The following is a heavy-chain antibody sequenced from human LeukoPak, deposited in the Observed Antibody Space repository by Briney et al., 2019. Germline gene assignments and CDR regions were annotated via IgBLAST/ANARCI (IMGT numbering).Heavy chain of an antibody. CDR1: GGSISSSSYY. J-gene: IGHJ4*02. V-gene: IGHV4-39*01. CDR2: IYYSGST. D-gene: IGHD1-26*01. CDR3: ASSANSGSYYDPFDY. Sequence: TETLSLTCTVSGGSISSSSYYWGWIRQPPGKGLEWIGSIYYSGSTYYNPSLKSRVTISVDTSKNQFSLNLSSVTAADTAVYYCASSANSGSYYDPFDYWGQGTLVTVSS.